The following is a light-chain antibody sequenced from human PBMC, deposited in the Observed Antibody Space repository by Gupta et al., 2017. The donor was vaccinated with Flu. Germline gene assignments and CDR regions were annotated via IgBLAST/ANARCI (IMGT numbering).Light chain of an antibody. CDR3: AGWDDSLNHWV. CDR1: SSNIGSNT. CDR2: SSA. Sequence: QSVLTQPPSASGTPGQRVTISCSGSSSNIGSNTVNWYQQLPGTAPKLLIYSSAQRPSGVPDRFSASKTGTSASLAISGLQSEDEGDYYCAGWDDSLNHWVFGGGTKLTVL. V-gene: IGLV1-44*01. J-gene: IGLJ3*02.